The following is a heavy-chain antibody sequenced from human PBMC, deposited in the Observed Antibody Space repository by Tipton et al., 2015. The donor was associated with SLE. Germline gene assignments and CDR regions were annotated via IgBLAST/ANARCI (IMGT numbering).Heavy chain of an antibody. CDR3: ARRAYSSSWYGAFDI. CDR1: GFTFSGHT. D-gene: IGHD6-13*01. V-gene: IGHV4-38-2*01. Sequence: LRLSCEASGFTFSGHTMNWVRQAPGKGLEWVGTVCHIGTTFYNPSLKSRLSISLDTSKNQFSLKLSSVTAADTAMYYCARRAYSSSWYGAFDIWGQGTMVTVSS. CDR2: VCHIGTT. J-gene: IGHJ3*02.